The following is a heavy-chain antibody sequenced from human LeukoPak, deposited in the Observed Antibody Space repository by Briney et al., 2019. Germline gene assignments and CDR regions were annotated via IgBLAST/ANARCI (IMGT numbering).Heavy chain of an antibody. Sequence: GGSLRLSCAAFGFTFSSYSMYWVRQPPGKGLEWVSSISSGSLYIYYADSVRGRFTISRDNAKNSLYLQMNSLRAEDTAVYFCARLSSWVFEIWGQGTMVTVSS. J-gene: IGHJ3*02. CDR2: ISSGSLYI. CDR3: ARLSSWVFEI. V-gene: IGHV3-21*01. CDR1: GFTFSSYS. D-gene: IGHD3-16*01.